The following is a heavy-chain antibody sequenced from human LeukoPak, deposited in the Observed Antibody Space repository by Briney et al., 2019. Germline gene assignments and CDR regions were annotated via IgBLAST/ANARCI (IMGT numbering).Heavy chain of an antibody. CDR2: IYYSGST. J-gene: IGHJ4*02. CDR1: GGSISRYY. V-gene: IGHV4-59*08. D-gene: IGHD1-1*01. Sequence: SETLSLTCTVSGGSISRYYWSWVRQPPGKGLEWVGYIYYSGSTNYNPFLKSRVTISVDTSKNQFSLKLSSVTAADTAVYYCARQTNDWPPCAFDYWGQGTLVTVSS. CDR3: ARQTNDWPPCAFDY.